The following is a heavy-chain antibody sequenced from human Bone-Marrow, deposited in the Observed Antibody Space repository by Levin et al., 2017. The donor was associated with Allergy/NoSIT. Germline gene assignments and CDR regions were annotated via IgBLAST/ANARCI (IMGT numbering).Heavy chain of an antibody. V-gene: IGHV1-2*02. CDR1: GYTFIAYY. Sequence: GASVKVSCKASGYTFIAYYIHWVRQAPGQGLEWMGWINPNSGVRDYAKKFQGRLSVARDTSTTTVYMELSGLTSDDTALYYCAKGIAVAPTPDDDSFDVWGQGTMVTVS. CDR3: AKGIAVAPTPDDDSFDV. D-gene: IGHD6-19*01. J-gene: IGHJ3*01. CDR2: INPNSGVR.